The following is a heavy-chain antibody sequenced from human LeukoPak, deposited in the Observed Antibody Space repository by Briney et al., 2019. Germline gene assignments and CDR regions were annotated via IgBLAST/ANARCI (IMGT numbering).Heavy chain of an antibody. CDR3: ARVRSGLLYYFDY. CDR1: GYTFTSYD. D-gene: IGHD2-15*01. V-gene: IGHV1-8*01. Sequence: ASVKVSCKTSGYTFTSYDINWVRQATGQGLEWMGWMNPNSGNTGYAQKFQGRVTMTRNTSISTAYMELSSLRSEDTAVYYCARVRSGLLYYFDYWGQGTLVTVSS. CDR2: MNPNSGNT. J-gene: IGHJ4*02.